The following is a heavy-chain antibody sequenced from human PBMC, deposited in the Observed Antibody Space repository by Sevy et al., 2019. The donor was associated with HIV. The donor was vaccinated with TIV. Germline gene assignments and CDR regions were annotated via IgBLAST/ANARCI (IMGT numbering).Heavy chain of an antibody. V-gene: IGHV1-69*13. Sequence: ASVKVSCKASGGTFSSYAISWVRQAPGQGLEWMGGIIPIFGTANYAQKFQGRVTITADESTSTAYMELSSLRSEDTAVYYCARIAVAGHPDYYYGMDVWGQGTTVTVS. CDR1: GGTFSSYA. CDR2: IIPIFGTA. D-gene: IGHD6-19*01. CDR3: ARIAVAGHPDYYYGMDV. J-gene: IGHJ6*02.